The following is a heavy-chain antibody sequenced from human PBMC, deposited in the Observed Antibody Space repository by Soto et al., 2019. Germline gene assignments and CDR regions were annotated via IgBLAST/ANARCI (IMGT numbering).Heavy chain of an antibody. CDR1: GFSFSASA. Sequence: EVQLVESGGGLVQPGGSLRLSCAASGFSFSASAMHWVRQASGKGLEWIARISSKANSYLIAYDESVRGRFIISRDDSKITAYLQMNDLNTEDTAIYYGARGGEMGLNDYLGQGTPVTVS. D-gene: IGHD1-26*01. CDR3: ARGGEMGLNDY. CDR2: ISSKANSYLI. J-gene: IGHJ4*02. V-gene: IGHV3-73*02.